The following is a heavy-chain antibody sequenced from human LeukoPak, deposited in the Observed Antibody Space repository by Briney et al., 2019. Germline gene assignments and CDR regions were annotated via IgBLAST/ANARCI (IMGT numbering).Heavy chain of an antibody. J-gene: IGHJ4*02. CDR3: TRHPYGVLDY. V-gene: IGHV3-7*01. D-gene: IGHD4-17*01. Sequence: GGSLRLSCAASGFTFSSHWMSWVRQAPGKGLEWVANMNLDGSEKYYVDSVKGRFTISRDNAKNSLYLQMDSLRAEDTAVYYCTRHPYGVLDYWGQGTLVTVSS. CDR2: MNLDGSEK. CDR1: GFTFSSHW.